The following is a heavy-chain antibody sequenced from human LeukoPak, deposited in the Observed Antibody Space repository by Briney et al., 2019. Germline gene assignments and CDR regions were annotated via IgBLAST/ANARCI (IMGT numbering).Heavy chain of an antibody. Sequence: ASVKVSCKVSGYTLTELSMHLVRQAPGKGLEWMGGFDPEDGETIYAQKFQGRVTMTEDTSTDTAYMELSSLRSEDTAAYYCATGFSSVVPAAIDYWGQGTLVTVSS. V-gene: IGHV1-24*01. D-gene: IGHD2-2*01. CDR2: FDPEDGET. CDR1: GYTLTELS. CDR3: ATGFSSVVPAAIDY. J-gene: IGHJ4*02.